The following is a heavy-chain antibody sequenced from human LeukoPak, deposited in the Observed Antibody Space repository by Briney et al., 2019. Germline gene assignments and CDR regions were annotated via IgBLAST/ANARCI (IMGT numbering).Heavy chain of an antibody. Sequence: PSETLSLTCTVSGGSISSYYWSWIRQPAGKGLEWIGRIYTGGSTNYNPSLKSRVTMSVDTSKNQFSLKLSSVTAADTAVYYCARDGCSSTSCYRHYYYGMDVWGQGTTVTVSS. D-gene: IGHD2-2*01. V-gene: IGHV4-4*07. CDR2: IYTGGST. CDR1: GGSISSYY. CDR3: ARDGCSSTSCYRHYYYGMDV. J-gene: IGHJ6*02.